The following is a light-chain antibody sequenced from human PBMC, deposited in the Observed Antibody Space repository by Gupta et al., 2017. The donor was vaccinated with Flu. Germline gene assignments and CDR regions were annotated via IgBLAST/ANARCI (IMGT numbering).Light chain of an antibody. CDR2: GKN. CDR3: FCQDSSGSEWV. J-gene: IGLJ3*02. Sequence: GQTVWITCQGDTLRSCYASWYQQKPGQAPLLVMYGKNDRPSGIPARFSGSSSGNIASLTITGAQAEDEGDYLCFCQDSSGSEWVFGGGTTLTVL. CDR1: TLRSCY. V-gene: IGLV3-19*01.